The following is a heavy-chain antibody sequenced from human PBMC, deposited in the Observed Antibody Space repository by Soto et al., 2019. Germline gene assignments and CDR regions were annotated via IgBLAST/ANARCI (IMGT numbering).Heavy chain of an antibody. D-gene: IGHD3-22*01. J-gene: IGHJ4*02. Sequence: EVQLLESGGGLVQPGGSLRLSCAASGFTFSSYAMSWVRQAPGKGREWVSAISGSGGSTYYADSVKGRFTISRDNSKNTLYLQMNSLRAEDTAVYYCAKDTDYYDSSGYPHFDYWGQGTLVTVSS. V-gene: IGHV3-23*01. CDR1: GFTFSSYA. CDR2: ISGSGGST. CDR3: AKDTDYYDSSGYPHFDY.